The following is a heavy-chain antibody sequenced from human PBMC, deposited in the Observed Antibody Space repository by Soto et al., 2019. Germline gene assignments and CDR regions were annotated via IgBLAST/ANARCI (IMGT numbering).Heavy chain of an antibody. CDR1: GFTFSSYG. CDR3: AKSYYYDSSGSIMDV. Sequence: PGGSLRLSCAASGFTFSSYGMHWVRQTLAKGLEWVAVISYDGYNKYYADSVKGRFTISRDNSKNTLYLQMNGLRAEDTAVYYCAKSYYYDSSGSIMDVWGQGTTVTVSS. D-gene: IGHD3-22*01. J-gene: IGHJ6*01. V-gene: IGHV3-30*18. CDR2: ISYDGYNK.